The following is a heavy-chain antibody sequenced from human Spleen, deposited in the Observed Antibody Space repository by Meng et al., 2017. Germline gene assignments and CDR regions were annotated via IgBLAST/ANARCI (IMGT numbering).Heavy chain of an antibody. Sequence: GSLRLSCAVYGGSFSGYYWSWIRQPPGKGLEWIGEINHSGSTNYNPSLKSRVTISVDTSKNQFSLKLSSVTAADTAVYYCARRGLTGDVSVRDYWGQGTLVTVSS. CDR1: GGSFSGYY. D-gene: IGHD7-27*01. CDR3: ARRGLTGDVSVRDY. J-gene: IGHJ4*02. CDR2: INHSGST. V-gene: IGHV4-34*01.